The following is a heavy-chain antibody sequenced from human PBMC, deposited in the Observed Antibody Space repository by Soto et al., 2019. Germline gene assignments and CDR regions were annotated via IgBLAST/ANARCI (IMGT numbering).Heavy chain of an antibody. Sequence: SCKASGGTFSSYWMSWVRQAPGKGLEWVANIKQDGSEKYYVDSVKGRFTISRDNAKNSLYLQMNSLRAEDTAVYYCARYYDFWSGYRKYYYYGMDVWGQGTTVTVSS. CDR3: ARYYDFWSGYRKYYYYGMDV. D-gene: IGHD3-3*01. CDR1: GGTFSSYW. J-gene: IGHJ6*02. CDR2: IKQDGSEK. V-gene: IGHV3-7*01.